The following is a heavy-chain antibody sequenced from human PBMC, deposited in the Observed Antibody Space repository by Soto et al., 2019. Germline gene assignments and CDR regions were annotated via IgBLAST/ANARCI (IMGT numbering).Heavy chain of an antibody. CDR1: GYTFTSYD. CDR3: AGERSAAGTGWFGP. Sequence: QVQLVQSGAEVKKPGASVKVSCKASGYTFTSYDINWVRQATGQGLEWMGWMNPNSGNTGYAQKFQGRVTMTRNTSISTAYMELNSLRSEDTSVYYCAGERSAAGTGWFGPWGQGTLVSVPS. J-gene: IGHJ5*02. D-gene: IGHD6-13*01. CDR2: MNPNSGNT. V-gene: IGHV1-8*01.